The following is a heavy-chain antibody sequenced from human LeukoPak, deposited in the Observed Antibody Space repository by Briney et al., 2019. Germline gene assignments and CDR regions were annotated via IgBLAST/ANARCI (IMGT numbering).Heavy chain of an antibody. V-gene: IGHV4-34*01. J-gene: IGHJ5*02. CDR2: IYYSGST. CDR3: ARSPVRYFDWLPRPYNWFDP. CDR1: GGSLSGHF. D-gene: IGHD3-9*01. Sequence: PSETLSLTCGVYGGSLSGHFWSWIRQPPGKGLEWIGSIYYSGSTYYNPSLKSRVTISVDTSKNQFSLKLSSVTAADTAVYYCARSPVRYFDWLPRPYNWFDPWGQGTLVTVSS.